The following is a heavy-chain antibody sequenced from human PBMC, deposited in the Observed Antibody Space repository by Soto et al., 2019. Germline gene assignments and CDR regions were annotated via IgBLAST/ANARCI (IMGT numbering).Heavy chain of an antibody. J-gene: IGHJ3*02. CDR3: ARDPGSYYYGSGSYGHPNAFDI. D-gene: IGHD3-10*01. Sequence: ASVKVSCKASGYTFTGYYMHWVRQAPGQGLEWMGWINPNSGGTNYAQKFQGRVTMTRDTSISTAYMELSMLRSDDTAVYYCARDPGSYYYGSGSYGHPNAFDIWGQGTMVTVSS. CDR1: GYTFTGYY. V-gene: IGHV1-2*02. CDR2: INPNSGGT.